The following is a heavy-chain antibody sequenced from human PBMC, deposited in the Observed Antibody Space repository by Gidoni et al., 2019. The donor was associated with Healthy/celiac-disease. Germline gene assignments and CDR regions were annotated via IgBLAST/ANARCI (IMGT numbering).Heavy chain of an antibody. CDR2: ISWYSGSI. CDR1: GSTFDDAA. Sequence: EVPLVESGGRLVQPGRSLRLSCASSGSTFDDAAMHWVRQAPGKGLEWVSGISWYSGSIGYADYVKGRFTMSRDNAKNSLYLQMNSLRAEDTALYYCAKEMYYYDSSGYSRGGAFDIWGQGTMVTVSS. V-gene: IGHV3-9*01. J-gene: IGHJ3*02. CDR3: AKEMYYYDSSGYSRGGAFDI. D-gene: IGHD3-22*01.